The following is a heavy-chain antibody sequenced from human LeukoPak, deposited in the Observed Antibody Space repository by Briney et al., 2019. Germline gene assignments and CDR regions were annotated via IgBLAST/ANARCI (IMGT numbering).Heavy chain of an antibody. J-gene: IGHJ4*02. V-gene: IGHV4-34*01. CDR3: ARGYDSSGYYLQSFHY. Sequence: PSETLSLTCAVSGGSFSGYYWTWIRQPPGKGLEWIGEINHSGSTNYNPSLKSRVTISVDTSKNQFSLKLSSVTAADTAVYYCARGYDSSGYYLQSFHYWGQGTLVTVSS. CDR2: INHSGST. CDR1: GGSFSGYY. D-gene: IGHD3-22*01.